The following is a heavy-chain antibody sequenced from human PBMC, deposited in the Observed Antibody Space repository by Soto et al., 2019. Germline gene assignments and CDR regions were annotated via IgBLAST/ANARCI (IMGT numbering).Heavy chain of an antibody. D-gene: IGHD3-10*01. CDR2: IYYTGST. V-gene: IGHV4-59*01. J-gene: IGHJ4*02. Sequence: QVQLQESGPGLVKPSETLSLTCTVSGDSISTFYWSWIRQPPGKGLEWIGYIYYTGSTNYNPSLKSRVTMSVDTSKKQFSLKLSSVTAADTAVYYCARQRGNYFDYWGQVTRVTVSS. CDR1: GDSISTFY. CDR3: ARQRGNYFDY.